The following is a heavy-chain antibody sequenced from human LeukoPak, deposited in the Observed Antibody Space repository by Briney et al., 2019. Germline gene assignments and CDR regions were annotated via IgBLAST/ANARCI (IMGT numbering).Heavy chain of an antibody. Sequence: ASVKVSCKASGYTFTSYDINWVRQATGQGLEWMGWMNPNSGNTGYAQKFQGRVTMTRNTSISTAYMELSSLRSEDTAVYYCARRGYYYDSSGFGYYYYYYMDVWGKGTTVTISS. J-gene: IGHJ6*03. V-gene: IGHV1-8*01. CDR2: MNPNSGNT. CDR1: GYTFTSYD. D-gene: IGHD3-22*01. CDR3: ARRGYYYDSSGFGYYYYYYMDV.